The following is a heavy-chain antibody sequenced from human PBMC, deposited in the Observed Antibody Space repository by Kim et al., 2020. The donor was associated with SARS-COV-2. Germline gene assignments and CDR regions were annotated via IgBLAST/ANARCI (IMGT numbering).Heavy chain of an antibody. D-gene: IGHD3-3*01. V-gene: IGHV3-23*01. CDR1: GFTFSTYA. J-gene: IGHJ4*02. CDR2: ISAGGGST. Sequence: GGSLRLSCAASGFTFSTYAMSWVRQAPGKGLEWVSAISAGGGSTYYADSVKGRFTISRDNSKNTLYLQMNSVRAEDTAVYSCAKYSGFYTNFDYWGQGTLVTVSS. CDR3: AKYSGFYTNFDY.